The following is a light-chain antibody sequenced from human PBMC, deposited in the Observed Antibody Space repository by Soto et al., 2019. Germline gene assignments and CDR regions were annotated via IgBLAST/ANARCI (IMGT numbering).Light chain of an antibody. CDR2: AAS. Sequence: DIHMTHSRSSLSASVGYLVTITCRSSQSISSYLNWYQQKPGKAPKLLIYAASSLQSGVPSRFSGSGSGTDFTLTISSLQPEDFATYYCQRSYSTPHTFGQGARLEIK. CDR3: QRSYSTPHT. CDR1: QSISSY. J-gene: IGKJ5*01. V-gene: IGKV1-39*01.